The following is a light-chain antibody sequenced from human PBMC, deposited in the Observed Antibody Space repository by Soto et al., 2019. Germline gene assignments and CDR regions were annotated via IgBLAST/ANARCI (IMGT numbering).Light chain of an antibody. Sequence: DIPMTQSPSTLSASVGDRVTITCRASQSISTWLAWYQQKPGKAPKLLIYKASSLESVIPSRFSSSGSETEFTLTISSLQPDDFASYYCQQYSSYLFTFGQGTKLEIK. CDR2: KAS. CDR1: QSISTW. J-gene: IGKJ2*01. V-gene: IGKV1-5*03. CDR3: QQYSSYLFT.